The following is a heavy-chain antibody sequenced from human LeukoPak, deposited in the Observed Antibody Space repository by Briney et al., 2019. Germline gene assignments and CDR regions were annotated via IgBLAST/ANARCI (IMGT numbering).Heavy chain of an antibody. CDR2: ISAYNGNT. J-gene: IGHJ3*02. V-gene: IGHV1-18*01. Sequence: ASVKVSCKASGYTFTSYGISWVRQAPGQGLEWMGWISAYNGNTNYAQKLQGRVTMTTDTSTSTAYMELRSLRSDDTAVYYCARADGIVVVPPKDGAFDIWGQGTMVTVSS. CDR1: GYTFTSYG. CDR3: ARADGIVVVPPKDGAFDI. D-gene: IGHD2-2*01.